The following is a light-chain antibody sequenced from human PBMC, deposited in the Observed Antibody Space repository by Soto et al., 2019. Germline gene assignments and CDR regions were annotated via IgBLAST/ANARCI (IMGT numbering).Light chain of an antibody. Sequence: QSALTQPASVSGSPGQSVTISCTGTSSDIGGYNYVSWYRQHPGKAPKLMIYEVTKRPSGVPDRFSGSKSGNTASLTVSGLQAEDEADYYCSSYAGSNNFVVFGGGTKLTVL. CDR3: SSYAGSNNFVV. V-gene: IGLV2-8*01. CDR1: SSDIGGYNY. CDR2: EVT. J-gene: IGLJ2*01.